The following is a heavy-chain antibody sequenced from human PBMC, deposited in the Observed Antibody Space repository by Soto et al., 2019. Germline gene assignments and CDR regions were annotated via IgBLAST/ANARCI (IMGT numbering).Heavy chain of an antibody. CDR2: INHSGST. CDR1: GGSFSGYY. D-gene: IGHD3-10*01. Sequence: QVQLQQWGAGLLKPSETLSLTCAVYGGSFSGYYWSWIRQPPGKGLEWIGEINHSGSTNYNPSLKSRVTISVDTSKYQFALKLSSVTAADTAVYYCARGLRRVHFDYWGQGTLVTVSS. J-gene: IGHJ4*02. CDR3: ARGLRRVHFDY. V-gene: IGHV4-34*01.